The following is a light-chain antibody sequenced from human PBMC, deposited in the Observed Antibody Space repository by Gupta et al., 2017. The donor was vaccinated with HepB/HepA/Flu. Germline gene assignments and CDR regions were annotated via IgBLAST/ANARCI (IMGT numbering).Light chain of an antibody. CDR2: LGS. Sequence: DIVMTQSPLSLPVTPGEPASISCRSSQSLVHSNGYNYLDWYLQKPGQSPQLLIYLGSNRASGVPDRFSGSGSGADFTLKISGVEADDVGVYYCMQALESPRTFGQGTKLEIK. CDR3: MQALESPRT. J-gene: IGKJ2*02. CDR1: QSLVHSNGYNY. V-gene: IGKV2-28*01.